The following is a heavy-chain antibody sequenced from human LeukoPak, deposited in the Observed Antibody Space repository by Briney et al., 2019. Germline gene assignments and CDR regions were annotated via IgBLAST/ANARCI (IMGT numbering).Heavy chain of an antibody. CDR2: SYYSGTT. D-gene: IGHD6-13*01. Sequence: SETLSLTCSVSGGSFNGYYWSWIRQPPGPGLERIGCSYYSGTTNYNPSLTIRGTITLDTSKNQYPLKLSSVTAADTAVYYCASIPKLLYTSSWDREYFQDWGRGTLVTVSA. V-gene: IGHV4-59*01. CDR3: ASIPKLLYTSSWDREYFQD. J-gene: IGHJ1*01. CDR1: GGSFNGYY.